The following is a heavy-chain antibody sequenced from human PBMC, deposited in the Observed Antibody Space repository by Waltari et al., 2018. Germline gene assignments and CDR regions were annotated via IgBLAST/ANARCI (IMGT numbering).Heavy chain of an antibody. CDR2: IYSGGST. CDR1: GFTVSSNY. J-gene: IGHJ4*02. CDR3: ARVLNYDYVWGSYRTSYYFDY. V-gene: IGHV3-66*02. Sequence: EVQLVESGGGLVQPGGSLRLSCAASGFTVSSNYMSWVRQAPGKGLEWVSVIYSGGSTYYADSVKGRVTIARDNSKNTLYLQMNSLRAEDTAVYYCARVLNYDYVWGSYRTSYYFDYWGQGTLVTVSS. D-gene: IGHD3-16*02.